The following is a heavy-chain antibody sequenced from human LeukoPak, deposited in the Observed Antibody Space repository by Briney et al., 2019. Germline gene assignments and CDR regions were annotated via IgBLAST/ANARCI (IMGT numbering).Heavy chain of an antibody. Sequence: GGSLRLSCAASGFTVSSNYMSWVRQAPGKGLEWVSVIYSGGSTYYADSVKGRFTISRDNSKNTLYLQMNSLRAEDTAVYYCARDRRGVNYFDYWGRGTLVTVSS. V-gene: IGHV3-66*02. D-gene: IGHD3-10*01. CDR2: IYSGGST. CDR1: GFTVSSNY. CDR3: ARDRRGVNYFDY. J-gene: IGHJ4*02.